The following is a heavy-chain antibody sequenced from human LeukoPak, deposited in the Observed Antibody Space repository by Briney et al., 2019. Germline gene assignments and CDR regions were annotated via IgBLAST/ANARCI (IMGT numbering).Heavy chain of an antibody. CDR2: ISWNSGSI. J-gene: IGHJ4*02. D-gene: IGHD6-13*01. CDR3: ARESGQIAAREGY. Sequence: GGSLRLSCAASGFTFDDYAMHWVRQAPGKGLEWVSGISWNSGSIGYADSVKGRFTISRDNAKNSLYLQMNSLRAEDTAVYYCARESGQIAAREGYWGQGTLVTVSS. CDR1: GFTFDDYA. V-gene: IGHV3-9*01.